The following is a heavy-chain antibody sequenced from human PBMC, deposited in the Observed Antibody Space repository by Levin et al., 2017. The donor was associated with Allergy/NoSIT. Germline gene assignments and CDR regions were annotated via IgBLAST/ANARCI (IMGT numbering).Heavy chain of an antibody. CDR1: GFTFRNYA. V-gene: IGHV3-23*01. CDR3: AKEGGRAEAATGGFGYYYYGLDV. Sequence: LSLTCAASGFTFRNYAMRWVRQAPGKGLEWVSGVSGDGETTYYADSVKGRFTISRDNSTNTVYLQMNSLRAGDTAVYYCAKEGGRAEAATGGFGYYYYGLDVWGHGTKVTVSS. CDR2: VSGDGETT. J-gene: IGHJ6*02. D-gene: IGHD3-16*01.